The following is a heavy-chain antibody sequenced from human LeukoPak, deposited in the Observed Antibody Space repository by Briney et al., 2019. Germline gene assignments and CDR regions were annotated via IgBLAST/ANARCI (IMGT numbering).Heavy chain of an antibody. V-gene: IGHV3-11*01. D-gene: IGHD3-22*01. CDR3: ARPYSGYSIDY. J-gene: IGHJ4*02. CDR2: ISDSGTTI. CDR1: GFTFSDYY. Sequence: GGSLRLSCAASGFTFSDYYMSWIRQAPGKGLEWVSDISDSGTTIYYADSVKGRFTISRDNSKNSLYLQMNSLRAEDTAVYYCARPYSGYSIDYWGQGTLVTVSS.